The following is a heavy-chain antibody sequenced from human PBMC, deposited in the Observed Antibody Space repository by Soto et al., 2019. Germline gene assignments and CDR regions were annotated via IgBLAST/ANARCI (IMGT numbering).Heavy chain of an antibody. CDR2: ISAGGGTT. Sequence: PGGSLRLSCAASGFTFPTYAMTWVRQAPGKGLEWVSTISAGGGTTLYADSVKGRFTIYRVNSENTLYLQMNDLSAEDTAVYYCAKGGERLFDYFDYWGRGTLVTVSS. V-gene: IGHV3-23*01. J-gene: IGHJ4*02. CDR1: GFTFPTYA. D-gene: IGHD6-25*01. CDR3: AKGGERLFDYFDY.